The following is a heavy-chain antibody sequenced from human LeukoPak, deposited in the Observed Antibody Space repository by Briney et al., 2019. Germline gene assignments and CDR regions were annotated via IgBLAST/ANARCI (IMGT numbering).Heavy chain of an antibody. J-gene: IGHJ4*02. CDR2: TYYRSKWYS. CDR3: AREGGSGTYSVFDY. V-gene: IGHV6-1*01. Sequence: SQTLSLTCAISGDSFSSNSAAWNWIRQSPSRGLEWLGRTYYRSKWYSDYAGSVKSRITINPDTSKNRISLQLNSVTPEDTAMYYCAREGGSGTYSVFDYWGQGILVTVSS. CDR1: GDSFSSNSAA. D-gene: IGHD1-26*01.